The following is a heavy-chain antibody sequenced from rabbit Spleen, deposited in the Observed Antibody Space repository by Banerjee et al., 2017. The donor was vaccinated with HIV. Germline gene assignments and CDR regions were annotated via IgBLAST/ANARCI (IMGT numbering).Heavy chain of an antibody. V-gene: IGHV1S45*01. CDR2: INMVTGKS. Sequence: QEQLEESGGGLVKPEGSLTLTCKASGVSFNDKDVMCWVRQAPGKGLEWITCINMVTGKSVYASWAKGRFSISRENAQNTVFLQMTSLTAADTATYFCARDGAGGSYFALWGPGTLVTVS. CDR3: ARDGAGGSYFAL. J-gene: IGHJ4*01. CDR1: GVSFNDKDV. D-gene: IGHD8-1*01.